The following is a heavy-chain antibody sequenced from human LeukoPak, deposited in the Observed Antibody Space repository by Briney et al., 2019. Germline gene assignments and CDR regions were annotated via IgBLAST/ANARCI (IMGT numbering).Heavy chain of an antibody. Sequence: SQTLSLTCAISGDSVSTNSAAWNWIRQSPSRGLEWLGRTYYRSKWCNDYAVSVKSRITLDPDTSKNQFSLQLNSATPEDTAVYYCTRGAAAGARWGAFDIWGQGTMVTVSS. J-gene: IGHJ3*02. CDR3: TRGAAAGARWGAFDI. V-gene: IGHV6-1*01. CDR1: GDSVSTNSAA. CDR2: TYYRSKWCN. D-gene: IGHD6-13*01.